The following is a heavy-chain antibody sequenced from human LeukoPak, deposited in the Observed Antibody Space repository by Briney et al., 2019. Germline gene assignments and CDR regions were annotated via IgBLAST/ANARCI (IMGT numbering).Heavy chain of an antibody. Sequence: SETLSLTCTVSGGSISSGGYYWSWIRQPPGKGLEWIGYIYHSGSTYYNPSLKSRVTISVDRSKNQFSLKLSSVTAADTAVYYCARAESSGWYQGYFQHWGQGTLVTVSS. V-gene: IGHV4-30-2*01. CDR2: IYHSGST. D-gene: IGHD6-19*01. CDR1: GGSISSGGYY. CDR3: ARAESSGWYQGYFQH. J-gene: IGHJ1*01.